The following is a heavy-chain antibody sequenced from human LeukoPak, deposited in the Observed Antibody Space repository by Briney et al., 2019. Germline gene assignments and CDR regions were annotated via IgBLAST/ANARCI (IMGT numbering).Heavy chain of an antibody. Sequence: SETLSLTCTVSGVSISSYYWSWIRQPPGKGLEWIGYIYYSGSTNYNPSLKSRVTISVDTSKNQFSLKLSSVTAADTAVYYCARAVSKAEYLDSPGYFQHWGQGTLVTVSS. J-gene: IGHJ1*01. CDR2: IYYSGST. V-gene: IGHV4-59*01. D-gene: IGHD3-9*01. CDR1: GVSISSYY. CDR3: ARAVSKAEYLDSPGYFQH.